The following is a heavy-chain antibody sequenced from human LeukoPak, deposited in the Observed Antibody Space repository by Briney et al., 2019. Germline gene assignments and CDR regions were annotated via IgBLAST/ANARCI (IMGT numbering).Heavy chain of an antibody. CDR1: GYTFTGYY. J-gene: IGHJ4*02. CDR3: ARRYCSSTSCYYFDY. Sequence: ASVEVSCKASGYTFTGYYMHWVRQAPGQGLEWMGWINVNRGGTNYAQRFQGRVTMTRDTSITTAYMELSRLKSDDTAVYYCARRYCSSTSCYYFDYWGQGTLVTVSS. V-gene: IGHV1-2*02. D-gene: IGHD2-2*01. CDR2: INVNRGGT.